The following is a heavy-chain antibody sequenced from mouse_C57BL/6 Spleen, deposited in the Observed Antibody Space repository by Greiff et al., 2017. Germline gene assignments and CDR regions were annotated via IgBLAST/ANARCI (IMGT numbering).Heavy chain of an antibody. Sequence: QVQLQQSGAELVRPGASVTLSCKASGYTFTDYEMHWVKPTPVHGLEWIGAIDPETGGTAYNQKFKGKAILTADNSSSTAYMELRSLTSEDSAVYYCTREGNFYFDCWGQGTTRKVTS. D-gene: IGHD2-1*01. CDR3: TREGNFYFDC. CDR1: GYTFTDYE. J-gene: IGHJ2*01. V-gene: IGHV1-15*01. CDR2: IDPETGGT.